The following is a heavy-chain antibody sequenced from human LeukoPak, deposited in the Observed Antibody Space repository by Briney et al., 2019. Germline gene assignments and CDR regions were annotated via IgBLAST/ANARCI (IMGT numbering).Heavy chain of an antibody. V-gene: IGHV4-34*01. CDR2: INHSGST. D-gene: IGHD1-26*01. CDR3: ATYSGGIDAFDT. J-gene: IGHJ3*02. Sequence: SETLSLTCAVYGGSFSGYYWSWIRQPPGKGLEWIGEINHSGSTNYNPSLTSRVTISVDTSKNQFSLKLSSVTAADTAVYYCATYSGGIDAFDTWGQGTMVTASP. CDR1: GGSFSGYY.